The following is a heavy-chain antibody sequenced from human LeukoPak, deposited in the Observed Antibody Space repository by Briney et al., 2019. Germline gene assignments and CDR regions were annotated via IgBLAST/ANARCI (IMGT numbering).Heavy chain of an antibody. CDR3: ARGGGEQLWTSSNYYYYYMDV. V-gene: IGHV4-34*01. CDR2: IDHSGNT. Sequence: PSETLSLTCAVYIGSFSGCHWSWVRQPPGRGLEWIGEIDHSGNTKYNPSLKSRLTISADTSKNQFSLKLSSVTAADTAVYYCARGGGEQLWTSSNYYYYYMDVWGKGTTVTISS. D-gene: IGHD5-18*01. CDR1: IGSFSGCH. J-gene: IGHJ6*03.